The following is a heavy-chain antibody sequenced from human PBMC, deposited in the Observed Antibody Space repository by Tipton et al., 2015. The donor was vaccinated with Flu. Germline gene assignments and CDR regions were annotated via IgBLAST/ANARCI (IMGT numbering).Heavy chain of an antibody. CDR2: IYYSGST. D-gene: IGHD1-26*01. CDR3: ARVASSAHCYYYYGRVV. J-gene: IGHJ6*02. V-gene: IGHV4-39*07. CDR1: GGSISSSSYY. Sequence: TLSLTCTVSGGSISSSSYYWGWIRQPPGKGLEWIGSIYYSGSTYYNPSLKSRVTISVDTSKNQFSLKLSSVTAADTAVYYCARVASSAHCYYYYGRVVWGQGTTVTVSS.